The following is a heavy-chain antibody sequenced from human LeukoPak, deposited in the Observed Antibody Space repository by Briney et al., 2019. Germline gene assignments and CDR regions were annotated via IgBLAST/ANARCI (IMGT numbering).Heavy chain of an antibody. CDR2: INWNGGST. V-gene: IGHV3-20*04. J-gene: IGHJ4*02. D-gene: IGHD1-20*01. CDR1: GFTFDDYG. Sequence: GGSLRLSCAASGFTFDDYGMSWVRQTPGKGLEWVSGINWNGGSTGYADSVKGRFTISRDNAKNSLYLQMNSLRAEDTALYYCARVSGNCNDGYFDYWGQGTLVTVSS. CDR3: ARVSGNCNDGYFDY.